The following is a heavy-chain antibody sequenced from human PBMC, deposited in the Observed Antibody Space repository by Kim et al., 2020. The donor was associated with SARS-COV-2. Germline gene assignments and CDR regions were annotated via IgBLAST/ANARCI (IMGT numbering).Heavy chain of an antibody. J-gene: IGHJ4*02. D-gene: IGHD3-22*01. CDR2: ISYDGSNK. Sequence: LSLTCAASGFTFSSYAMHWVRQAPGKGLEWVAVISYDGSNKYYADSVKGRFTISRDNSKNTLYLQMNSLRAEDTAVYYCARDYYDSSGYYHIPQFDYWGQGTRVTVSS. CDR1: GFTFSSYA. CDR3: ARDYYDSSGYYHIPQFDY. V-gene: IGHV3-30*04.